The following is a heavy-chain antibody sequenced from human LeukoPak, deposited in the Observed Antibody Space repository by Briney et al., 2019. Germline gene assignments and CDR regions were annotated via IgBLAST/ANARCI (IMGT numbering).Heavy chain of an antibody. J-gene: IGHJ6*03. CDR2: IIPIFRTP. CDR1: GGTSSTYT. D-gene: IGHD1-14*01. V-gene: IGHV1-69*05. CDR3: ARGDRYYFHLGV. Sequence: SVKVSCKASGGTSSTYTITWVRQAPGQGLEWMGGIIPIFRTPNYAQKFQGRVTITTDESTSTAYMELSSLKSEDTAIYYCARGDRYYFHLGVWGKGTTVTGS.